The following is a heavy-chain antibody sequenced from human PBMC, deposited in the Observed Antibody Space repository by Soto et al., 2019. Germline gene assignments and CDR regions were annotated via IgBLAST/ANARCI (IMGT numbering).Heavy chain of an antibody. V-gene: IGHV3-66*01. D-gene: IGHD4-17*01. CDR3: ARNVPVTTLGY. CDR2: IYSRGDI. CDR1: GVTVSSNY. Sequence: PGGSLRPSCAASGVTVSSNYMSWVRQAPGQGLEWVSVIYSRGDIKYADSVKGRFTVSRDNSKNTLFLQMNSLRVEDTAVYYCARNVPVTTLGYWGQGTLVTVSS. J-gene: IGHJ4*02.